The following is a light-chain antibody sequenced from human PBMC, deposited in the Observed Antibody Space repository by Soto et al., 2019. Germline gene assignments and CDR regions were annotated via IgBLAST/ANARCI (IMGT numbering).Light chain of an antibody. V-gene: IGLV2-14*03. CDR2: DVY. J-gene: IGLJ1*01. Sequence: QSALTQPASVSVSPGQSIAISCTGVRTDVDGYDYVSLYQQHPGQAPHLIIYDVYNRTSGVSHRFSGSKSGDTASLTISGLKAEDEADYYCTSYTSSTPVYVFGNGTKRTVL. CDR1: RTDVDGYDY. CDR3: TSYTSSTPVYV.